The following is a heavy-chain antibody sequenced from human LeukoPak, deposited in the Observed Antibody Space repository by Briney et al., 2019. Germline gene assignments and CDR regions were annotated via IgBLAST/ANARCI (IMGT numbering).Heavy chain of an antibody. J-gene: IGHJ4*02. V-gene: IGHV1-69*04. Sequence: ASVKVSCKASGGTFSSYVISWVRQAPGQGLEWMGRIIPILGIANYAQKFQGRVTITADKSTSTAYMELSSLRAEDTAVYYCAKAYTAYPYPLDSWGQRTLVTVSS. CDR3: AKAYTAYPYPLDS. CDR1: GGTFSSYV. CDR2: IIPILGIA. D-gene: IGHD2-2*02.